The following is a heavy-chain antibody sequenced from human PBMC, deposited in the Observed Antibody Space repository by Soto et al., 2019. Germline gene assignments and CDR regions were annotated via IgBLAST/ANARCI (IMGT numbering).Heavy chain of an antibody. D-gene: IGHD1-1*01. Sequence: GGSLRLSCAVSGFTFGDHYIDWVRQAPGKGLEWIGRIRNKTHSYSTAYAASVRGRLTLSRDDSKNSVYLQMNSLKTEDTAVYYCVRSIQAGTPTYFDYWGQGTLVTVSS. V-gene: IGHV3-72*01. CDR1: GFTFGDHY. J-gene: IGHJ4*02. CDR2: IRNKTHSYST. CDR3: VRSIQAGTPTYFDY.